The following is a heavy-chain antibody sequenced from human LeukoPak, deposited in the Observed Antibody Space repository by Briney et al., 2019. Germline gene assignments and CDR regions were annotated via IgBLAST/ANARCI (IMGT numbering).Heavy chain of an antibody. V-gene: IGHV3-48*03. Sequence: GGSLRLSCAASGFIFSSYEMNWVRQAPGKGLEWVSYISSSGSTIYYADSVKGRFTISRDNAKNSLYLQMNSLRAEDTAVYYCAALGITMIGGVWGKGTTVTISS. J-gene: IGHJ6*04. CDR2: ISSSGSTI. CDR3: AALGITMIGGV. D-gene: IGHD3-10*02. CDR1: GFIFSSYE.